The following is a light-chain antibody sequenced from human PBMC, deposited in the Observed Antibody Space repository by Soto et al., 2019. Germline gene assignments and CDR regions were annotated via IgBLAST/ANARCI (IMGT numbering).Light chain of an antibody. J-gene: IGLJ2*01. V-gene: IGLV2-8*01. CDR3: SSFAGNNNLV. CDR2: EVS. Sequence: QSVLTQPPSASGSPGQSVTISCTGTSSDVGGYNYVSWYQQHPAKAPKLMISEVSKRPSGVPGRFSGSKSGNTASLTVSVLQDEDEDDYYCSSFAGNNNLVFGGGTKLTVL. CDR1: SSDVGGYNY.